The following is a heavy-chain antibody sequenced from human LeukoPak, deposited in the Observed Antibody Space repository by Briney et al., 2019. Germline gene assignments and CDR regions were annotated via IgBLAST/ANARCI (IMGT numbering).Heavy chain of an antibody. Sequence: QPGGSLRLSCAASGFTFSSYAMHWVRQAPGKGLEYVSAIGSNGGSTYYANSVKGRFTISRDNSKNTLFLQMGSLRAEDMAVYYCARGGSIAARPIDYWGQGTLVTVSS. CDR1: GFTFSSYA. J-gene: IGHJ4*02. V-gene: IGHV3-64*01. CDR3: ARGGSIAARPIDY. CDR2: IGSNGGST. D-gene: IGHD6-6*01.